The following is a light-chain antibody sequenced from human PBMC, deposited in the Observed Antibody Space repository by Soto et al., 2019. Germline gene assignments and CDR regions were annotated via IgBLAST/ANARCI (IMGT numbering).Light chain of an antibody. V-gene: IGLV2-18*01. J-gene: IGLJ1*01. CDR2: EVN. Sequence: QSVLTQPPSVSGSPGQSVTISCTGISRDIGSYNRVSWYQQPPGTAPKLMIYEVNNRPSGVPDRFSGSTSGNTASLTISGLQAEDESDYYCSLYTSISTYGVGTGTKVT. CDR3: SLYTSISTYG. CDR1: SRDIGSYNR.